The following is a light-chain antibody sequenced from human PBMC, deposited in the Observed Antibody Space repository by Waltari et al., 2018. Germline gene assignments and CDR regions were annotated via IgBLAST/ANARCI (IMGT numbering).Light chain of an antibody. Sequence: QSVLTQPPSASGTPGQGVTIPCSEGASNIGNNVANCYQQVPGTAPKLLISRSDRRPAGVPDRFSGSKSGTSASLAISGLQSEDEADYYCAAWDDSLNGRWVFGGGTKVTVL. CDR2: RSD. CDR1: ASNIGNNV. J-gene: IGLJ3*02. CDR3: AAWDDSLNGRWV. V-gene: IGLV1-44*01.